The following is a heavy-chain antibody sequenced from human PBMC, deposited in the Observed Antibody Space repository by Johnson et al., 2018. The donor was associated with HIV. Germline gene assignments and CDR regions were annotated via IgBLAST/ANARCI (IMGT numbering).Heavy chain of an antibody. CDR1: GFSVTNTS. CDR3: ARHYYNFWSGHFDI. V-gene: IGHV3-53*01. CDR2: IYSGGGT. J-gene: IGHJ3*02. Sequence: VQLVESGGGLIQPGGSLRLSCAASGFSVTNTSVSWVRQAPGKGLEWVSVIYSGGGTSSADSVRGRFIISRDNSKNTLYLQMNSLRAEDTAVYYCARHYYNFWSGHFDIWGQGTMVAVSS. D-gene: IGHD3-3*01.